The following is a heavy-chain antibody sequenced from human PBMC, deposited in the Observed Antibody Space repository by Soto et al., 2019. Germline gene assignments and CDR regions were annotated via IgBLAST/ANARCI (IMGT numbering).Heavy chain of an antibody. CDR3: ARHRDYGDPTHYYYYYGMDV. CDR2: IYHSGST. Sequence: SETLSLTCAVSGGSISSSNWWSWVRQPPGKGLEWIGEIYHSGSTNYNPSLKSRVTISVDKSKNQFSLKLSSVTAADTAVYYCARHRDYGDPTHYYYYYGMDVWGQGTTVTVSS. CDR1: GGSISSSNW. V-gene: IGHV4-4*02. D-gene: IGHD4-17*01. J-gene: IGHJ6*02.